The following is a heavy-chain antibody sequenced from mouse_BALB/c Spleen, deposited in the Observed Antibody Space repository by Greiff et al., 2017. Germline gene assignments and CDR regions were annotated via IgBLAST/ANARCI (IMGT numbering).Heavy chain of an antibody. CDR2: ISSGGGST. Sequence: EVKLVESGGGLVKPGGSLKLSCAASGFAFSSYDMSWVRQTPEKRLEWVAYISSGGGSTYYPDTVKGRFTISRDNAKNTLYLQMSSLKSEDTAMYYCARRGKYDEDYAMDYWGQGTSVTVSS. CDR3: ARRGKYDEDYAMDY. CDR1: GFAFSSYD. D-gene: IGHD2-14*01. V-gene: IGHV5-12-1*01. J-gene: IGHJ4*01.